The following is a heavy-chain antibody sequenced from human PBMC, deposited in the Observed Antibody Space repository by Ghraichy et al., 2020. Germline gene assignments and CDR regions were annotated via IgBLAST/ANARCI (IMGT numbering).Heavy chain of an antibody. J-gene: IGHJ3*02. CDR1: GFTFSSYD. Sequence: GSLRLSCAVSGFTFSSYDMSWVRQAPGKGLEWVSVISGDGLTTYYADSVKGRFTVSRDNSKNTLYLQMNSLRVEDTAVYYCAKGYWSDAFDIWGQGTMVTVSS. V-gene: IGHV3-23*01. CDR3: AKGYWSDAFDI. D-gene: IGHD2-8*02. CDR2: ISGDGLTT.